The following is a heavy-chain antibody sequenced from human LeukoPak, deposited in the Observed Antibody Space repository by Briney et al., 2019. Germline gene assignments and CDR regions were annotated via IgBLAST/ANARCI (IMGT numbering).Heavy chain of an antibody. Sequence: GASVKVSCKASGYTFTGYYMHWVRQAPGQGLEWMGWINPNSGGTNYAQKFQGWVTMTRDTSISTAYMELSRLRSDDTAVYYCAREGASRGDHAFDIWGQGTMVTVSS. CDR2: INPNSGGT. CDR3: AREGASRGDHAFDI. CDR1: GYTFTGYY. D-gene: IGHD2-21*02. J-gene: IGHJ3*02. V-gene: IGHV1-2*04.